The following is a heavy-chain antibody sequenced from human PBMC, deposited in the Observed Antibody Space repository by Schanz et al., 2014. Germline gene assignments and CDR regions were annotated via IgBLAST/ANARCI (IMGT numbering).Heavy chain of an antibody. V-gene: IGHV3-23*04. J-gene: IGHJ4*02. Sequence: EAKMVESGGGLVKPGGSLRLSCAASGFIFGSSVMAWVRQAPGKGLEWVSGITGASDHIDYAESVKGRFTISRDNSKNTLYLQMDSLRAEDTAVYFCAKSQGSSFDSWGQGTLVTVSS. CDR3: AKSQGSSFDS. CDR1: GFIFGSSV. CDR2: ITGASDHI. D-gene: IGHD6-13*01.